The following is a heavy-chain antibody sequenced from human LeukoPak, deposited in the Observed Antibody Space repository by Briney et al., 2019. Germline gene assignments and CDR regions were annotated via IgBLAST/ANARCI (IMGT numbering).Heavy chain of an antibody. CDR1: GDSINSGGYY. Sequence: PSQTLSLTCTVSGDSINSGGYYRSWIRQHPGEGLEWIGYIYYSGSTYYNPSLKSRVTISVDTSKNQFSLKLSSVTAADTAVYYCARGGYSYGSQEMGWYFDLWGRGTLVTVSS. V-gene: IGHV4-31*03. J-gene: IGHJ2*01. CDR2: IYYSGST. CDR3: ARGGYSYGSQEMGWYFDL. D-gene: IGHD5-18*01.